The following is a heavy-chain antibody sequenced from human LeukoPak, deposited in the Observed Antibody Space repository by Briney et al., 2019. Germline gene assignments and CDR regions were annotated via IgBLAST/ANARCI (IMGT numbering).Heavy chain of an antibody. CDR1: GFTFHDYG. CDR2: INWNGCST. J-gene: IGHJ4*02. D-gene: IGHD2-21*01. CDR3: ARVFVWPEYYFDY. Sequence: GSLRLSCAASGFTFHDYGMSWVRQAPGKGLGWVSGINWNGCSTGYSDSVKGRFNISRDNAKNSLYLQMNSLRAEDTALYYCARVFVWPEYYFDYWGQGTLVTVSS. V-gene: IGHV3-20*04.